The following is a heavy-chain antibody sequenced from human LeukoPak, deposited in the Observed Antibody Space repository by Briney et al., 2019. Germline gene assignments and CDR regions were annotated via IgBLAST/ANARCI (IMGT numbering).Heavy chain of an antibody. J-gene: IGHJ4*02. Sequence: KGSETMSLTCTVSGGSISSYYWSWSRQPPGKRLEWIGHIYYSGSTNYNPSLRSRVTISEDTSKNQFSLKLSSVTAADTAVYYCASRSSIWSGYQDTLYYFDSWGQGTLVTVSS. CDR1: GGSISSYY. V-gene: IGHV4-59*01. D-gene: IGHD3-3*01. CDR3: ASRSSIWSGYQDTLYYFDS. CDR2: IYYSGST.